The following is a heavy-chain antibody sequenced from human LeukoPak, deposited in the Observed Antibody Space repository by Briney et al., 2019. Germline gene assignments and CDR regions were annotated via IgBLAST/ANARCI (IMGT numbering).Heavy chain of an antibody. CDR2: INHSGST. J-gene: IGHJ4*02. V-gene: IGHV4-34*01. Sequence: SETLSLTCAVYGGSFSGYYWSWIRQPPGKGLEWIGEINHSGSTNYNPSLKSRVTISVDTSKNQFSLKLTSVTAADTAVYYCARLRVRGYGYGPWEGPTWLDYWGQGTLVTVSS. D-gene: IGHD5-18*01. CDR3: ARLRVRGYGYGPWEGPTWLDY. CDR1: GGSFSGYY.